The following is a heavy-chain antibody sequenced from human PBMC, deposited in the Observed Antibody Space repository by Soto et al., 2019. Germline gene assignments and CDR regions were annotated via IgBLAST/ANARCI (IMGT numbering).Heavy chain of an antibody. V-gene: IGHV1-3*05. CDR2: INACNGNT. CDR1: GYTCTSYA. D-gene: IGHD1-20*01. CDR3: ARGITLPTPLDY. Sequence: QVQLVQSGAEEKKPGASVKVSCKASGYTCTSYAMHWVRQSPGQRLEWMGWINACNGNTKYSQKFQGRVTITRDTYASTADMELSSLRSEDTAVYYCARGITLPTPLDYWGQGTLVTVSS. J-gene: IGHJ4*02.